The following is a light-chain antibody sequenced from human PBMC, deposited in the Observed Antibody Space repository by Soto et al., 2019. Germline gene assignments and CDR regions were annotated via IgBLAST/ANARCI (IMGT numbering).Light chain of an antibody. V-gene: IGLV2-14*02. CDR2: EVT. CDR1: ASDVGSYNL. J-gene: IGLJ1*01. CDR3: ISYASSGLYV. Sequence: QSALSQPASVSGSPGQSITISCTGSASDVGSYNLVSWYQQHPGKAPKLVIYEVTKRPSGISSRFSGSKSGNTASLTISGLQADDEADYYCISYASSGLYVFGTGTKLTVL.